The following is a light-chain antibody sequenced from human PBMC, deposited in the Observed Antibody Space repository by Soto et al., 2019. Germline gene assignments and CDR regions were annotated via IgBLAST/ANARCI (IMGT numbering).Light chain of an antibody. Sequence: DIQMTQSPSSLSASVGDRVTITCRASQGISNYLAWYQQKTGKVPKLLIYAASTLQSGVPSRFSGSGSGTDFTLTISSLQTEDVATYYCQKYNSAPKAFGQGTQVEIE. CDR2: AAS. V-gene: IGKV1-27*01. CDR3: QKYNSAPKA. CDR1: QGISNY. J-gene: IGKJ1*01.